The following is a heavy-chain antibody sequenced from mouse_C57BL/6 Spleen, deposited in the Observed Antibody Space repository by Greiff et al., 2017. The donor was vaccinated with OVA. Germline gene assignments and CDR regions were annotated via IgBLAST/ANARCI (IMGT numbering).Heavy chain of an antibody. CDR2: IDPSDSYT. CDR3: ATYRDWFAY. V-gene: IGHV1-69*01. D-gene: IGHD2-14*01. CDR1: GYTFTSYW. J-gene: IGHJ3*01. Sequence: QVQLQQPGAELVMPGASVKLSCKASGYTFTSYWMHWVKQRPGQGLEWIGEIDPSDSYTNYNQKFKGKSTLTVDKSSSTAYMQLSSLTSEDSAVYYCATYRDWFAYWGQGTLVTVSA.